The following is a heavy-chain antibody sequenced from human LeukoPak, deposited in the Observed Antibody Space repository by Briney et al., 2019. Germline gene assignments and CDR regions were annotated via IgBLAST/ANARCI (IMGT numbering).Heavy chain of an antibody. V-gene: IGHV4-4*07. Sequence: PSETLSLTCTVSGDSISSYYWSWTRQPAGKGLEWIGRIYTSGSTNYNPSLKSRVTMSVDTSKNQFSLKLSSVTAADTAVYYWARDYYDSSGYYWWYFDYWGQGTLVTVSS. CDR1: GDSISSYY. J-gene: IGHJ4*02. CDR2: IYTSGST. CDR3: ARDYYDSSGYYWWYFDY. D-gene: IGHD3-22*01.